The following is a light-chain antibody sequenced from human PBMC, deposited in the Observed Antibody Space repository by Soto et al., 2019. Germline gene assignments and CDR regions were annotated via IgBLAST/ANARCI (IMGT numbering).Light chain of an antibody. Sequence: EIVLTHSPGTLSFSPGEIATLSFRASQSVSSSYLAWYQQKPGQAPRLLIYGASSRATGIPDRFSGSGSGTDFTLTISRLEPEDFAVYYCQQYGSSPWTFGQGTKVDIK. CDR3: QQYGSSPWT. V-gene: IGKV3-20*01. CDR1: QSVSSSY. CDR2: GAS. J-gene: IGKJ1*01.